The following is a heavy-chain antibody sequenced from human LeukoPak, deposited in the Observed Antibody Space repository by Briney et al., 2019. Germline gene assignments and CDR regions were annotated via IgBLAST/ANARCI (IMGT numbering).Heavy chain of an antibody. Sequence: PGGSLRLSCAASGFTFSSYGMHWVRQAPGKGLEWVAVISYDGSNKYYADSVKGRFTISRDNSKNTLYLQMNSLRVEDTAVHYCAKDLVPLPGRNWSDPWGQGTLVTVSS. V-gene: IGHV3-30*18. CDR3: AKDLVPLPGRNWSDP. J-gene: IGHJ5*02. CDR2: ISYDGSNK. CDR1: GFTFSSYG.